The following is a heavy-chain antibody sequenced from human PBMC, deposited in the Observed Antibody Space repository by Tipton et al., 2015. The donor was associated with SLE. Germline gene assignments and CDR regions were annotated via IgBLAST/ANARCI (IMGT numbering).Heavy chain of an antibody. D-gene: IGHD3-10*01. J-gene: IGHJ4*02. V-gene: IGHV3-23*01. CDR1: GFTFSSYA. Sequence: SLRLSCAAPGFTFSSYAMSWVRQAPGKGLEWVSAISGSGGSTYYADSVKGRFTISRDNSKNTLYLQMNSLRAEDTAVYYCAKDGDYYGSGRASYFDYWGQGTLVTVSS. CDR3: AKDGDYYGSGRASYFDY. CDR2: ISGSGGST.